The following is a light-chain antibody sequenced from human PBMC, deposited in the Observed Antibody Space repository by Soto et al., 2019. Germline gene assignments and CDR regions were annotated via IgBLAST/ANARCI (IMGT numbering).Light chain of an antibody. V-gene: IGKV1-5*03. CDR3: QHYNSYSEA. CDR2: KAS. J-gene: IGKJ1*01. Sequence: DIQMTQSPSTLSGSVGDRVTITCRASQTISSWLAWYQQKPGKAPKLLIYKASTLKSGVPSRFSGSGSGTEFTLTTSSLQTDDFGTYYGQHYNSYSEAFGQGAKVELK. CDR1: QTISSW.